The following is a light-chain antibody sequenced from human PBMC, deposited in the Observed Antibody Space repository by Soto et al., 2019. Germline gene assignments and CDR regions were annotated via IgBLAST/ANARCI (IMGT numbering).Light chain of an antibody. CDR3: QQCNNLPWT. J-gene: IGKJ1*01. Sequence: EIVMTQSPGTLSVFPGERATLSCWASQSVGTNLAWYQQKPGQAPRLLIYAASTRATGIPARFSGSGSGTAFTLTIISLQSEDFSVYYCQQCNNLPWTFGQGTNVEIK. V-gene: IGKV3-15*01. CDR2: AAS. CDR1: QSVGTN.